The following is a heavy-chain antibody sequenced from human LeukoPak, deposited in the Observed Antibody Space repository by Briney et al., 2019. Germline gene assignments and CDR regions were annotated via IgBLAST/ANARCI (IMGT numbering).Heavy chain of an antibody. D-gene: IGHD6-19*01. Sequence: GGSLRLSCAASGFTVSSNYMSWVRQVPGKGLEWVSVIYSGGSTYYADSVKGRFTISRDNSKNTLYLQMNRLRGEDTAVHYCARVPYSSGWYFDYWGQGTLVTVPS. J-gene: IGHJ4*02. V-gene: IGHV3-53*01. CDR2: IYSGGST. CDR3: ARVPYSSGWYFDY. CDR1: GFTVSSNY.